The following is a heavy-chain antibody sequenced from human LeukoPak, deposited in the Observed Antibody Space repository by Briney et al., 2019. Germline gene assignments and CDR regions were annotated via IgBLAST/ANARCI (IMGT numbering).Heavy chain of an antibody. CDR2: IYHSGST. CDR1: GGSIKSNNW. Sequence: SGTLSLTCAVSGGSIKSNNWWSWVRQPPGKGMEWIGEIYHSGSTNYNPSLKSRVTISVDTSKNQFSLKLSSVTAADTAVYYCARGRGRGYSYGYQYFQHWGQGTLVTVSS. D-gene: IGHD5-18*01. J-gene: IGHJ1*01. CDR3: ARGRGRGYSYGYQYFQH. V-gene: IGHV4-4*02.